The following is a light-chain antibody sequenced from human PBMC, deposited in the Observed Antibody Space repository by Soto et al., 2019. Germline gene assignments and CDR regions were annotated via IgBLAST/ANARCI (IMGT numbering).Light chain of an antibody. Sequence: QSALTQPASVSGSAGESITISCTGTSSDVGGYNYVSWYQQHPGKAPKLMIYDVSNRPSGVSNRFSGSKSGNTASLTISGLQAEDEADYYCSSYTSSSSWVFSGGIKLTVL. V-gene: IGLV2-14*01. CDR1: SSDVGGYNY. CDR3: SSYTSSSSWV. J-gene: IGLJ3*02. CDR2: DVS.